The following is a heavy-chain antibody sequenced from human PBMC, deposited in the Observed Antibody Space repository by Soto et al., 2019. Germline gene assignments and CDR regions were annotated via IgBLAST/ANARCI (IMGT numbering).Heavy chain of an antibody. CDR3: ASDPVVVTAIPYYFDY. D-gene: IGHD2-21*02. CDR1: GFTFSSYA. V-gene: IGHV3-30-3*01. J-gene: IGHJ4*02. CDR2: ISYDGSNK. Sequence: PGGSLRLSCAASGFTFSSYAMHWVRQAPGKGLEWVAVISYDGSNKYYADSVKGRFTISRDNSKNTLYLQMNSLRAEDTAVYYCASDPVVVTAIPYYFDYWGQGTLVTVSS.